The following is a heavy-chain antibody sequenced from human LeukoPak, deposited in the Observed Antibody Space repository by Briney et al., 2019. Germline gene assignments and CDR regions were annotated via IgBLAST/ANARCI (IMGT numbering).Heavy chain of an antibody. J-gene: IGHJ6*03. Sequence: SVKVSCKASGGTFSSYAISWVRQAPGQGLEWMGGIIPIFGTANYAQKFQGRVTITADESTSTAYMELSSLRSEDTAVYYRAGQRAGGYYYYMDVWGKGTTVTISS. CDR2: IIPIFGTA. CDR3: AGQRAGGYYYYMDV. D-gene: IGHD6-13*01. V-gene: IGHV1-69*13. CDR1: GGTFSSYA.